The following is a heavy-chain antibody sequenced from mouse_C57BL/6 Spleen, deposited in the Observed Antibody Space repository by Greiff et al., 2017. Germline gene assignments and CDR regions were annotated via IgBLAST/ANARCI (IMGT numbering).Heavy chain of an antibody. D-gene: IGHD2-5*01. CDR1: GYSFTSYY. CDR3: PRELYYSKGFAY. CDR2: IYPGSGNT. V-gene: IGHV1-66*01. J-gene: IGHJ3*01. Sequence: QVQLQQSGPELVKPGASVKISCKASGYSFTSYYIHWVKQRPGQGLEWLGWIYPGSGNTKYNEKFKGKATLTADTYSSTAYMQLSSLTSEDSAVXYCPRELYYSKGFAYWGQGTLGTVSA.